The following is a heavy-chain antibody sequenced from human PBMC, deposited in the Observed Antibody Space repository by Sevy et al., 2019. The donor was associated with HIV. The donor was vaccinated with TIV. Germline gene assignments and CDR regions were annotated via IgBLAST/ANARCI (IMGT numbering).Heavy chain of an antibody. V-gene: IGHV3-30-3*01. D-gene: IGHD3-3*01. CDR1: GFTFSSYA. CDR3: XXXXXXXXXSGYSLDY. Sequence: QLGGSLRLSCAASGFTFSSYAIHWVRQAPGKGLEWVAVISYDGNNKYYADSVKGRFTISRDNSKNTLYLQMNSLRAEXXXXXXXXXXXXXXXXSGYSLDYWGQGTVVTVSS. CDR2: ISYDGNNK. J-gene: IGHJ4*02.